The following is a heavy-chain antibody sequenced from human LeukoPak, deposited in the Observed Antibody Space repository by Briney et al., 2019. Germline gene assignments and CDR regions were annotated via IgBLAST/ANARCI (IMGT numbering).Heavy chain of an antibody. CDR2: IRSKAYGRTI. CDR1: RFAFGDYT. J-gene: IGHJ5*02. V-gene: IGHV3-49*04. D-gene: IGHD2-15*01. CDR3: TKGSCSGGSCYSTS. Sequence: GGSLRLSCTASRFAFGDYTMNWVRQAPGKGLEWVGFIRSKAYGRTIEYAASVKGRFTISRDDSKSIAYLQLTSLKTEDTAVYYSTKGSCSGGSCYSTSWGQGTLVTVSS.